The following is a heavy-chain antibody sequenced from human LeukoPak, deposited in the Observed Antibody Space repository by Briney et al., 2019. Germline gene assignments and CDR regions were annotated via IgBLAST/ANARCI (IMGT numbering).Heavy chain of an antibody. D-gene: IGHD5-24*01. CDR2: ISSSSSYI. Sequence: GGSLRLPCAASGFTFSSYNMNWVRQAPGKGLEWVSSISSSSSYIYYADSVRGRFTNSRDNAKNSLYLQMNSLRAEDTAVYYCARGRDGSQSPIDDWGQGTLVTVSS. CDR3: ARGRDGSQSPIDD. V-gene: IGHV3-21*01. J-gene: IGHJ4*02. CDR1: GFTFSSYN.